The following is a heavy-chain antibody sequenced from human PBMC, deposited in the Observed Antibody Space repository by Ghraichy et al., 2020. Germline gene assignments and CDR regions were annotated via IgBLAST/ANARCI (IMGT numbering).Heavy chain of an antibody. CDR2: ISPYNGDT. CDR3: ARVGHGDYLGWSDV. Sequence: ASVKVSCKASGYTFTKYGINWVRQAPGQGLEWMGWISPYNGDTNYAQKLQGRVTMTADTSTSTAYVDLRSLTSDDTAVYYCARVGHGDYLGWSDVWGQGTTVTVSS. V-gene: IGHV1-18*01. CDR1: GYTFTKYG. J-gene: IGHJ6*02. D-gene: IGHD4-17*01.